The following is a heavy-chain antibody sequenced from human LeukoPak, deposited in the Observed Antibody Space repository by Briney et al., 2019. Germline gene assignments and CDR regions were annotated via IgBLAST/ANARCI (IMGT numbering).Heavy chain of an antibody. Sequence: GGSLRLSCAASEFTFSSYTMNWVRQAPGKGLEWVSIVSGGGSTYYADSVKGRFTISRDNAKNSLYLHMNSLRAEDTAIYYCVRDRGTYRPIDYWGQGTLVTVSS. CDR1: EFTFSSYT. D-gene: IGHD1-26*01. CDR2: VSGGGST. CDR3: VRDRGTYRPIDY. J-gene: IGHJ4*02. V-gene: IGHV3-21*04.